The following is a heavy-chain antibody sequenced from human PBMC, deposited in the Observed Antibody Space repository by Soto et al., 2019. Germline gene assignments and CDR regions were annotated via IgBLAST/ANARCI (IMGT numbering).Heavy chain of an antibody. CDR1: GYTFNSYV. D-gene: IGHD2-15*01. V-gene: IGHV1-3*01. Sequence: QVQLVQSGAEVKKPGASVKVSCKASGYTFNSYVLHWVRQAPGQRLEWMGWINAGNGKTKYSQKLQGRLTFARDTSASTAYMELIRLKSDDTAVYYCAREYVGVELHQGEVEYWGQGTLVTVSS. CDR2: INAGNGKT. J-gene: IGHJ4*02. CDR3: AREYVGVELHQGEVEY.